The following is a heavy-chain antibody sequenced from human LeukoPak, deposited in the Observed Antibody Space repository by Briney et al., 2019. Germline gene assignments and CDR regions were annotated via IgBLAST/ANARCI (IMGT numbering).Heavy chain of an antibody. CDR2: ISAYNGNT. D-gene: IGHD4-17*01. Sequence: ASVKVSCKASGYTFTSYGISWVRQAPGQGLEWMGWISAYNGNTNYAQKLQGRVTMTTDTSTSTAYMELRSLRSDDTAAYYCARDDQSGDYEGYWGQGTLVTVSS. CDR3: ARDDQSGDYEGY. CDR1: GYTFTSYG. V-gene: IGHV1-18*01. J-gene: IGHJ4*02.